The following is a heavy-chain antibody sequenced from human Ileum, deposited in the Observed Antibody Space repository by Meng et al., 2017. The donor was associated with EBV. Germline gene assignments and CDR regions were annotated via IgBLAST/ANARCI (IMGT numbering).Heavy chain of an antibody. Sequence: RHEPGPGLVKPSATLSRTFAVFGASISSTNWWSWVRQPPGKGLEWIGDIYHSGSTNYNPSLKSRVTISIDASKNQFSLKVTSVTAADTAMYYCANRRPASGPLGDYWGQGTLVTVSS. V-gene: IGHV4-4*02. CDR1: GASISSTNW. D-gene: IGHD2-2*01. J-gene: IGHJ4*02. CDR3: ANRRPASGPLGDY. CDR2: IYHSGST.